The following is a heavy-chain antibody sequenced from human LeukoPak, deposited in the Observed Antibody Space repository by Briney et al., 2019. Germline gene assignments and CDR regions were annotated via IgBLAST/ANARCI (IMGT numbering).Heavy chain of an antibody. D-gene: IGHD3-22*01. CDR2: IYYSGYT. CDR3: AREGDYYDSSGHTWFDP. CDR1: GGSISSYY. J-gene: IGHJ5*02. Sequence: SETLSLTCTVSGGSISSYYWSWIRQPPGKGLEWIGYIYYSGYTNYNPSLKSRVTISVDTSKNQFPLKLSSVTAADTAVYYCAREGDYYDSSGHTWFDPWGQGTLVTVSS. V-gene: IGHV4-59*01.